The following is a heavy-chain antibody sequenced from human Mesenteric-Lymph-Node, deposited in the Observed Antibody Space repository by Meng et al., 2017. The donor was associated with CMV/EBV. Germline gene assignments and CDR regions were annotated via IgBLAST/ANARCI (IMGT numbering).Heavy chain of an antibody. CDR2: ISWNSGTL. D-gene: IGHD6-19*01. CDR3: AKDGDSSGWYAFDI. V-gene: IGHV3-9*01. J-gene: IGHJ3*02. CDR1: GFTFDDYA. Sequence: SLKISCAASGFTFDDYAMHWVRQAPGKGLEWVSSISWNSGTLDYADSVKGRFTISRDNSKNTLYLQMNSLRAEDTAVYYCAKDGDSSGWYAFDIWGQGTMVTVSS.